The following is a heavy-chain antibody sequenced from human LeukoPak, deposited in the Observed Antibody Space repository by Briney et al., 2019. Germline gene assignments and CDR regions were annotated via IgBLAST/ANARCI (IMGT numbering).Heavy chain of an antibody. CDR1: GFTFTDYW. CDR3: ARDGTAAGLYFDL. V-gene: IGHV3-7*01. J-gene: IGHJ4*01. CDR2: IRQDGSEK. D-gene: IGHD6-13*01. Sequence: PGGPLRLSCEVSGFTFTDYWMNWVRQAPGKGPEWVASIRQDGSEKTYVASVKGRFTISRDNTKNSLSLQLNGLTAEDTAVYYCARDGTAAGLYFDLWGQGTLVTVSS.